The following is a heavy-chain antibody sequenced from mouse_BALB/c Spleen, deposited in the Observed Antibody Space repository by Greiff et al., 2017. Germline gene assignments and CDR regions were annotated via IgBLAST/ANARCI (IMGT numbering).Heavy chain of an antibody. CDR3: TTYYGSSYYAMDY. Sequence: VQLQESGAELVRPGASVKLSCKASGYTFTSYWINWVKQRPGQGLEWIGNIYPSDSYTNYNQKFKDKATLTVDKSSSTAYMQLSSPTSEDSAVYYCTTYYGSSYYAMDYWGQGTSVTVSS. J-gene: IGHJ4*01. CDR2: IYPSDSYT. CDR1: GYTFTSYW. V-gene: IGHV1-69*02. D-gene: IGHD1-1*01.